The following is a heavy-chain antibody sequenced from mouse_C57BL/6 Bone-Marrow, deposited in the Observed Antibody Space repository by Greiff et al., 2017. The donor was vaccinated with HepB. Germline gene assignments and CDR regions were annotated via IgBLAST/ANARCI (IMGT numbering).Heavy chain of an antibody. Sequence: QVQLQQPGAELAKPGASVKLSCKASGYTFTSYWMHWVKQRPGQGLEWIGYINPSSGYTKYNQKFKDKATFTADKSSSTAYMQLSSLTYEDSAVYNCAGPYYYGRSYLDYWGQGTTLTVST. D-gene: IGHD1-1*01. CDR2: INPSSGYT. J-gene: IGHJ2*01. CDR1: GYTFTSYW. V-gene: IGHV1-7*01. CDR3: AGPYYYGRSYLDY.